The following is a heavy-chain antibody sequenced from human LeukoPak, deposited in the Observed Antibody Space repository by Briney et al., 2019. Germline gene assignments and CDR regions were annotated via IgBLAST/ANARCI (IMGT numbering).Heavy chain of an antibody. D-gene: IGHD6-6*01. Sequence: GGCLRHACAASGFTVSSDYMSSVRQAPGKGLEWVSVIYSGGSTYYADSVKGRFTISRDNAKNSLSLQMNSLRAEDTAVYYCAREDSSSSMGTGYSYYMDVWGKGTTVTVSS. CDR1: GFTVSSDY. CDR2: IYSGGST. J-gene: IGHJ6*03. CDR3: AREDSSSSMGTGYSYYMDV. V-gene: IGHV3-53*01.